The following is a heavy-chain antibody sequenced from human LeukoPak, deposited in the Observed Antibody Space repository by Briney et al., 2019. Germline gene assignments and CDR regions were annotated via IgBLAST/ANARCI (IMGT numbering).Heavy chain of an antibody. Sequence: SVKVSCKASGGTFSNYVISWVRQAPGQGLEWMGGIIPIFGTTNYAQKFQGRVTINADKSTSTVYIELSSLRSDDTAVYYCARDGHRHYHYDSSGREDAFDIWGQGTMVTVSS. CDR1: GGTFSNYV. CDR2: IIPIFGTT. V-gene: IGHV1-69*06. D-gene: IGHD3-22*01. CDR3: ARDGHRHYHYDSSGREDAFDI. J-gene: IGHJ3*02.